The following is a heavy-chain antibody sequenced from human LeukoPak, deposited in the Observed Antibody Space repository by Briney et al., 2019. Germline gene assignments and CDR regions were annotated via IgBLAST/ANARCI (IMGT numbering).Heavy chain of an antibody. J-gene: IGHJ4*02. V-gene: IGHV3-49*03. CDR1: GFTFGDYA. D-gene: IGHD3-10*01. CDR2: IRSKAYGGTT. Sequence: GGSLRLSCTASGFTFGDYAMSWFRQAPGKGLEWVGFIRSKAYGGTTEYAASVKGRFTISRDDSKSIAYLQMNSLKTEDTAVYYCTRVLDYGSTHHNFDYWGQGTLVTVSS. CDR3: TRVLDYGSTHHNFDY.